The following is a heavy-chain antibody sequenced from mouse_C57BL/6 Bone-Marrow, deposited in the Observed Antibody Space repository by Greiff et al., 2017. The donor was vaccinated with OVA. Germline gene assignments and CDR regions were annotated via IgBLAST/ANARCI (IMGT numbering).Heavy chain of an antibody. D-gene: IGHD1-1*01. CDR1: GYTFTDYY. CDR3: ATYVWSSYYALDY. J-gene: IGHJ4*01. Sequence: VQLQQSGAELVRPGASVKLSCKASGYTFTDYYINWVKQRPGQGLEWIARIYPGSGNTYYNEKFKGKATLTAEKSSSTAYMQLSSLTSEDSAVYICATYVWSSYYALDYWGQVTSRTVSS. CDR2: IYPGSGNT. V-gene: IGHV1-76*01.